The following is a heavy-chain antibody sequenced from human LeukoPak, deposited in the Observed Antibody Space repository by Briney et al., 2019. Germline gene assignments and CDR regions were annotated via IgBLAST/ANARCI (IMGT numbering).Heavy chain of an antibody. Sequence: GGSLRLSCAASGFTFNSYSMHWVRQAPGKGLEWVTAISDDETYKFYADSVKGRFTISRDNSKNTLYLQMNSLRAEDTAVYYCAKGVKVPVLRYFSYYMDVWGKGITVTISS. CDR1: GFTFNSYS. CDR3: AKGVKVPVLRYFSYYMDV. V-gene: IGHV3-30-3*01. D-gene: IGHD3-9*01. CDR2: ISDDETYK. J-gene: IGHJ6*03.